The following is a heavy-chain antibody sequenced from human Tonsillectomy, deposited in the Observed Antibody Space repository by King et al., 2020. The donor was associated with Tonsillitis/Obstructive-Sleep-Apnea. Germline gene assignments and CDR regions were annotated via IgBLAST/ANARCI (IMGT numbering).Heavy chain of an antibody. J-gene: IGHJ3*02. V-gene: IGHV2-5*02. CDR3: AHSPLTGSSDDAFDI. CDR2: IYWDDDK. CDR1: GFSLSTSGVG. D-gene: IGHD7-27*01. Sequence: ITLKESGPTLVKPPQTLTLTCTFSGFSLSTSGVGVGWIRQPPGKALEWLALIYWDDDKRYSPSLKSRLTITKETSKNQVVLTMTNMDPVDTATYFCAHSPLTGSSDDAFDIWGQGTMVTVSS.